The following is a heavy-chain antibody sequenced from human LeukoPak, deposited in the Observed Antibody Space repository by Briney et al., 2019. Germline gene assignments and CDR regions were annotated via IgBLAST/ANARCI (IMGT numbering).Heavy chain of an antibody. CDR1: GFTFSSYA. D-gene: IGHD2-2*01. J-gene: IGHJ4*02. V-gene: IGHV3-23*01. CDR2: ISGSGGST. CDR3: AKDNGVPAAMGDFDY. Sequence: PGGSLRLSCAASGFTFSSYAMSWVRQAPGKGLEWVSAISGSGGSTYYADSVKGRFTISRDNSKNTLYPQMNSLRAEDTAVYYCAKDNGVPAAMGDFDYWGQGTLVTVSS.